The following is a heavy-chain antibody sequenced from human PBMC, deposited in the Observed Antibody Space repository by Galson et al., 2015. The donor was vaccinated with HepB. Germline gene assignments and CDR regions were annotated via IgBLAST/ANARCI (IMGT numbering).Heavy chain of an antibody. Sequence: ETLSLTCAVYGGSFSGYYWSWIRQPPGKGLEWIGEINHSGSTNYNPSLKSRVTISVDTSKNQFSLKLSSVTAADTAVYYCAREVVLWSGYYYMDVWGKGTTVTVSS. V-gene: IGHV4-34*01. D-gene: IGHD3-10*02. CDR2: INHSGST. J-gene: IGHJ6*03. CDR3: AREVVLWSGYYYMDV. CDR1: GGSFSGYY.